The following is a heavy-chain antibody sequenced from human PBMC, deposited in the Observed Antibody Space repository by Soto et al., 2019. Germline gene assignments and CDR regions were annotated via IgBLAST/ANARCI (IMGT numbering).Heavy chain of an antibody. Sequence: GGSLRLSCAASGFTVSSNYMSWVRQAPGKGLEWVSVIYSGGSTYYADSVKGRFTISRHNSKNTLYLQMNSLRAEDTAVYYCARDCSGFSCYHSGTLGAFSFSAQRTIVTVSS. CDR1: GFTVSSNY. CDR2: IYSGGST. CDR3: ARDCSGFSCYHSGTLGAFSF. J-gene: IGHJ3*01. V-gene: IGHV3-53*04. D-gene: IGHD2-15*01.